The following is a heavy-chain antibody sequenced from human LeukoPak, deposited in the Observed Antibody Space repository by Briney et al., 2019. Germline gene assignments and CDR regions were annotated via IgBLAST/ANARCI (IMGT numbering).Heavy chain of an antibody. J-gene: IGHJ4*02. CDR3: ARSGSTGYSLDY. D-gene: IGHD3-22*01. CDR2: IDPNSGDT. CDR1: GYXFTGYF. V-gene: IGHV1-2*02. Sequence: GASVKVSCKASGYXFTGYFIHWVRQAPGQGLEWMGCIDPNSGDTKYAQKFQGRVSMPRDTSTRTAYMELSRLRSDDTAVYFCARSGSTGYSLDYWGQGTLVTVSS.